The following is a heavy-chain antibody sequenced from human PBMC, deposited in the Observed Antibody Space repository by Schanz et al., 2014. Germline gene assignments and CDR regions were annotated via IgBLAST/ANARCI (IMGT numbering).Heavy chain of an antibody. V-gene: IGHV3-11*06. Sequence: QVQLVESGGGLVKPGGSLRLSCAASGFIFSDYYMSWIRQAPGKGLEWVSYLSGSSSDRNLADSVKGRFTISRDNAKISLYLQMNSLRVEDTAIYYCARLPFSGSLGPDCYFDFWGRGTLVTVSS. CDR2: LSGSSSDR. D-gene: IGHD3-3*02. J-gene: IGHJ2*01. CDR3: ARLPFSGSLGPDCYFDF. CDR1: GFIFSDYY.